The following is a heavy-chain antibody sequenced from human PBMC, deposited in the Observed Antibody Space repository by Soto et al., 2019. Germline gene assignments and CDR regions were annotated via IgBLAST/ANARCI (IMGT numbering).Heavy chain of an antibody. CDR2: INHSGST. V-gene: IGHV4-34*01. CDR3: ARVGVDIVATMTDY. CDR1: GGSFSGYY. Sequence: PSETLSLTCAVYGGSFSGYYWSWIRQPPGKGLEWIGEINHSGSTNYNPSLKSRVTISVDTSKNQFSLKLSSVTAADTAVYYCARVGVDIVATMTDYWGQGTLVTVSS. J-gene: IGHJ4*02. D-gene: IGHD5-12*01.